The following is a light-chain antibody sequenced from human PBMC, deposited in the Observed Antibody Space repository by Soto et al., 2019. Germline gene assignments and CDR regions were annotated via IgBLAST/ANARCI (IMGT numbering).Light chain of an antibody. V-gene: IGKV1-8*01. CDR2: AAS. Sequence: AIRMTQSPSSFSASTGDRVTITCRARQGISSYLAWYQQKPGKAPKLLLYAASTLQSRVPSRFSGSASGTDVTLTISCLQSEDIATYYCQQYYSYPLTFGQGNTVQIK. CDR3: QQYYSYPLT. CDR1: QGISSY. J-gene: IGKJ1*01.